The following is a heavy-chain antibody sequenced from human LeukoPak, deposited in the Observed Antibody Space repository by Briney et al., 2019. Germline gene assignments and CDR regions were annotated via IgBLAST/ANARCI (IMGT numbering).Heavy chain of an antibody. J-gene: IGHJ6*03. D-gene: IGHD3/OR15-3a*01. Sequence: PGGSLRLSCVASGFTFSRNVLHWVRQAPGKGLEWVATISYDGNNKFHADSVKGRFTISSDNSRNTVYLQMDSLRPEDTAVYHCAKGGIPTGPYYYFYYMDVWGNGTTVTVSS. CDR2: ISYDGNNK. CDR1: GFTFSRNV. CDR3: AKGGIPTGPYYYFYYMDV. V-gene: IGHV3-30*01.